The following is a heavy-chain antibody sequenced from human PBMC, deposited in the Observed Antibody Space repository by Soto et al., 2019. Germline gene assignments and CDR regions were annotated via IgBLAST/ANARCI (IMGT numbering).Heavy chain of an antibody. CDR2: IYYSGST. D-gene: IGHD3-10*01. V-gene: IGHV4-59*08. CDR1: GGSISSYY. Sequence: PSETLSVTCAVSGGSISSYYLSWIRQPPGKGLEWIGYIYYSGSTNYNPSLKSRVTISVDTSKNQFSLKLNSMTAADTAVYYCARHNYGSGSTYFDYWGQGTLVTVSS. J-gene: IGHJ4*02. CDR3: ARHNYGSGSTYFDY.